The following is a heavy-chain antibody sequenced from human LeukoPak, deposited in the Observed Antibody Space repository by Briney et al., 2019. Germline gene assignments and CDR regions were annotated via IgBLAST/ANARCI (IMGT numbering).Heavy chain of an antibody. CDR3: GRDRPTGYYDY. D-gene: IGHD3-9*01. Sequence: SETLSLTCTVSSSSISSDYYWGWIRQPPGKGLEWIASIHHSGERYYNPSLKSRVTISVDTSQNQVSLKLTSVTAADTAVYYCGRDRPTGYYDYWGQGILVNISS. J-gene: IGHJ4*02. CDR2: IHHSGER. V-gene: IGHV4-38-2*02. CDR1: SSSISSDYY.